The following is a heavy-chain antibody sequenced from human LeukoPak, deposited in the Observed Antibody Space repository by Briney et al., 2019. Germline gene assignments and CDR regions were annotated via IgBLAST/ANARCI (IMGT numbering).Heavy chain of an antibody. V-gene: IGHV4-34*01. D-gene: IGHD1-1*01. CDR3: ARPMYDWNDGWKDSDASDI. CDR1: GGSFSGYY. J-gene: IGHJ3*02. CDR2: INHSGST. Sequence: PSETLSLTCAVYGGSFSGYYWSWIRQPPGKGLEWIGEINHSGSTNYNPSLKSRVTISVDTSKNQFSLKLSSVTAADTAVYYCARPMYDWNDGWKDSDASDIWGQGTMVTVSS.